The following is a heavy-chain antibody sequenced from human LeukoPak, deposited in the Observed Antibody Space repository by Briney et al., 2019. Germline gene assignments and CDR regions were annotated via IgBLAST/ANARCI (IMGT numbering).Heavy chain of an antibody. V-gene: IGHV3-30*18. CDR1: GFTFSSYG. J-gene: IGHJ4*02. Sequence: GGSLRLSCAASGFTFSSYGMHWVRQGPGKGLEWVAVISYDGSNKYYADSVKGRFTISRDNSKNTLYLQMNSLRAEDTAVYYCAKEMGYSYGDFDYWGQGTLVTVSS. CDR3: AKEMGYSYGDFDY. D-gene: IGHD5-18*01. CDR2: ISYDGSNK.